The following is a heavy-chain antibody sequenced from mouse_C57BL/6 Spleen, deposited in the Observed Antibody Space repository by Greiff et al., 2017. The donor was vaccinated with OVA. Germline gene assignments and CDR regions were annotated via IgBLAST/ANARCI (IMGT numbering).Heavy chain of an antibody. Sequence: DVHLVESGGGLVKPGGSLKLSCAASGFTFSDYGMHWVRQAPEKGLEWVAYISSGSSTIYYADPVKGRFTISRDNAKNTLFLQMTSLRSDDTAMYYCARDCNYGDAMDYWGQGTSVTVSS. V-gene: IGHV5-17*01. CDR2: ISSGSSTI. CDR3: ARDCNYGDAMDY. CDR1: GFTFSDYG. J-gene: IGHJ4*01. D-gene: IGHD2-1*01.